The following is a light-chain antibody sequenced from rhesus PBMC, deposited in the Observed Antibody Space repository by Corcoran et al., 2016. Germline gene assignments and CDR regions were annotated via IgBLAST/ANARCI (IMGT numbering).Light chain of an antibody. V-gene: IGKV3-24*01. CDR3: LQHSNWPWT. J-gene: IGKJ1*01. CDR1: QSVSSS. Sequence: EIVMTQSPATLSLSPGERATLSCRASQSVSSSLAWYQQKPGQAPRLLIYGASSRATGIPDRFSGIGSGTDVTLTISSLEPEDVAVYYCLQHSNWPWTFGQGTKVEIK. CDR2: GAS.